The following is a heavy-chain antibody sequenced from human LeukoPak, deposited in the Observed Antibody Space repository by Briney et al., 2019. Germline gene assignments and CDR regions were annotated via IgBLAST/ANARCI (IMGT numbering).Heavy chain of an antibody. D-gene: IGHD3-10*01. J-gene: IGHJ4*02. V-gene: IGHV4-30-4*01. CDR1: GHPFSSGDYY. CDR3: ARVLGSGGGDQQKFDY. Sequence: SSETLSLTCTVSGHPFSSGDYYWRWIRQPPGKGLEWIGYIYYSGSTYYNPSLKSRVTISVATSKNQFSLKLSSVSTAVTAVYYCARVLGSGGGDQQKFDYWGQGTLVTVSS. CDR2: IYYSGST.